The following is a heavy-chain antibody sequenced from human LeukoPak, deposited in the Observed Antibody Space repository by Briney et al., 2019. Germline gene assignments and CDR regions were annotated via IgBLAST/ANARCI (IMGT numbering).Heavy chain of an antibody. D-gene: IGHD4/OR15-4a*01. CDR2: IYYNGDT. CDR1: GDSITGYS. Sequence: SETLSLTCSVSGDSITGYSWSWIRQTPGKSLEWIGYIYYNGDTHYNPSLNSRLSMSVDTPNKQFSLNLRSVTAADTAVYYCVRGPYGASISNWFDPWGQGLLVTVSS. V-gene: IGHV4-59*01. CDR3: VRGPYGASISNWFDP. J-gene: IGHJ5*02.